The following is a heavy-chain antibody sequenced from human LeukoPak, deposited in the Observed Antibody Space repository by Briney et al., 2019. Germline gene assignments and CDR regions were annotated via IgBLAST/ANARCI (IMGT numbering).Heavy chain of an antibody. CDR1: GFTFSSYS. V-gene: IGHV3-21*04. CDR2: ISSSSSYI. J-gene: IGHJ4*02. D-gene: IGHD6-13*01. CDR3: VTAAAGTGLSDY. Sequence: PGGSLRLSCAASGFTFSSYSMNWVRQAPGKGLEWVSSISSSSSYIYYADSVKGRFTISRDNSKNTLYLQMNSLRAEDTAVYYCVTAAAGTGLSDYWGQGTLVTVSS.